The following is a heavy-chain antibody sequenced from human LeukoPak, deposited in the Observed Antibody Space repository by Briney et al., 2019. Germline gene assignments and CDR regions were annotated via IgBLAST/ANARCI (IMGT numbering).Heavy chain of an antibody. CDR1: GGSFSGYY. V-gene: IGHV4-59*01. J-gene: IGHJ4*02. Sequence: SETLSLTCAVYGGSFSGYYWSWIRQPPGKGLEWIGYIYYSGSTNYNPSLKSRVTISVDTSKNQFSLKLSSVTAADTAVYYCARDSAVTYWGQGTLVTVSS. CDR2: IYYSGST. CDR3: ARDSAVTY.